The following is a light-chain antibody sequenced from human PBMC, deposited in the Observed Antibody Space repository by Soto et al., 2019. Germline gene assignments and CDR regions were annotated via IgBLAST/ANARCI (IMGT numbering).Light chain of an antibody. CDR3: QQYGSSPRALT. V-gene: IGKV3-20*01. J-gene: IGKJ4*01. CDR1: QSVSSSY. Sequence: EIVLTQSPGTLSLSPGERATLSCRASQSVSSSYLAWYQQRPGQAPRLLIYGASSRATGIPDRFRGSGSGTDFTLIISSLEPEDFAVYYCQQYGSSPRALTFGGGTKVEIK. CDR2: GAS.